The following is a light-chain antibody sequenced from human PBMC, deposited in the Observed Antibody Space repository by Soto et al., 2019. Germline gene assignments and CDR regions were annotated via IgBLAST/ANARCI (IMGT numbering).Light chain of an antibody. CDR3: SSYTSSSTLPYV. Sequence: QSALTQPASVSGSPGQSISISCTGTSTDVGGYNYVSWYQQHPGKAPKLIIYEVSDRPSGVSNRFSGSTSGNTASLSISGLQSEDEADYYCSSYTSSSTLPYVFGAGTKLTVL. CDR1: STDVGGYNY. J-gene: IGLJ1*01. V-gene: IGLV2-14*01. CDR2: EVS.